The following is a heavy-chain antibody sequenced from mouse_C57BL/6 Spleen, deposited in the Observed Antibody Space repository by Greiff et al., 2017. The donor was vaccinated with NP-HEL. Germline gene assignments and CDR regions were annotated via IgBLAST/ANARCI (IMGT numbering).Heavy chain of an antibody. J-gene: IGHJ3*01. D-gene: IGHD2-4*01. CDR2: ISSGGDYI. Sequence: EVKVVESGEGLVKPGGSLKLSCAASGFTFSSYAMSWVRQTPEKRLEWVAYISSGGDYIYYADTVKGRFTISRDNARNTLYLQMSSLKSEDTAMYYCTRDYDRVFAYWGQGTLVTVSA. CDR1: GFTFSSYA. V-gene: IGHV5-9-1*02. CDR3: TRDYDRVFAY.